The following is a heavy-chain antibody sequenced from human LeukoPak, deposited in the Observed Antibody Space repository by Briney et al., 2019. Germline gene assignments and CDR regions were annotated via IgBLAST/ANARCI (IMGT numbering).Heavy chain of an antibody. CDR3: ARDPPVATVTNYYGMDV. D-gene: IGHD5-12*01. J-gene: IGHJ6*02. CDR1: GFTFDDYG. V-gene: IGHV3-20*04. Sequence: EGSLRLSCAASGFTFDDYGMSWVRQAPGKGLEWVSGINWNGGSTGYADSVKGRFTISRDNAKNSLYLQMSSLRAEDTALYYCARDPPVATVTNYYGMDVWGQGTTVTVSS. CDR2: INWNGGST.